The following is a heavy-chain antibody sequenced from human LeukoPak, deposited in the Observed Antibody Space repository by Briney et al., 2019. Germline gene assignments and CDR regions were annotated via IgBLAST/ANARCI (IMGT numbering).Heavy chain of an antibody. J-gene: IGHJ4*02. V-gene: IGHV3-23*01. D-gene: IGHD2-15*01. CDR3: AKAKTYSSDLDY. CDR2: IVGRGGST. Sequence: PGGSLRLSCAASGFTFSSYSVSWVRQAPGKGLEWVSAIVGRGGSTYYAASVKGRFTMSGDNSKNTLYLQMNSLSAEDTAVYYCAKAKTYSSDLDYWGQGTLVAVSS. CDR1: GFTFSSYS.